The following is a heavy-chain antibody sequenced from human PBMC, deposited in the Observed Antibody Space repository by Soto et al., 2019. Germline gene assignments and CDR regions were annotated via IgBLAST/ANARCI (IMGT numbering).Heavy chain of an antibody. CDR1: GYKFTTFW. CDR2: IDPTDSFT. Sequence: PXESLTISCKASGYKFTTFWLNLVRQTPGKGLEWLGRIDPTDSFTNYSPPFEGHVTISVDRSISTAYLQWNSLQASDTAIYYCARPASGGSRNAFDVWGQGTTVTVS. J-gene: IGHJ3*01. D-gene: IGHD2-15*01. CDR3: ARPASGGSRNAFDV. V-gene: IGHV5-10-1*01.